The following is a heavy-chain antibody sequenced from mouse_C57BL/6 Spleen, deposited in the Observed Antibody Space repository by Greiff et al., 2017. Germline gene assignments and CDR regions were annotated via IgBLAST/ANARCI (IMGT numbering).Heavy chain of an antibody. D-gene: IGHD1-1*01. CDR1: GFTFSDYY. CDR2: INYDGSST. Sequence: VQLKESEGGLVQPGSSMKLSCTASGFTFSDYYMAWVRQVPEKGLEWVANINYDGSSTNYLDSLKSRFIISRDNAKNILYLQMSSLKSEDTATYYCARAFYYGSTYYYAMDYWGQGTSVTVSS. V-gene: IGHV5-16*01. CDR3: ARAFYYGSTYYYAMDY. J-gene: IGHJ4*01.